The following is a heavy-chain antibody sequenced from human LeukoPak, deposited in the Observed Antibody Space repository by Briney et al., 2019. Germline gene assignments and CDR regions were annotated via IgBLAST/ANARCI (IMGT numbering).Heavy chain of an antibody. CDR3: ARDQGFWSWYRPPDAFDI. V-gene: IGHV1-2*02. Sequence: GESLKISCKGSGYTFTGYYMHWVRQAPGQGLEWMGWINPNSGGTNYAQKFQGRVTMTRDTSISTAYMELSRLRSDDTAVYYCARDQGFWSWYRPPDAFDIWGQGTMVTVSS. CDR2: INPNSGGT. J-gene: IGHJ3*02. D-gene: IGHD3-3*01. CDR1: GYTFTGYY.